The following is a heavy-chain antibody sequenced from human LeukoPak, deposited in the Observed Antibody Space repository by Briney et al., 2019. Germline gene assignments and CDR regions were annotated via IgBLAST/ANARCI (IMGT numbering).Heavy chain of an antibody. CDR3: ARIQVGATDFDY. D-gene: IGHD1-26*01. CDR1: GFTFSSYG. CDR2: IWYDGSNK. V-gene: IGHV3-33*01. J-gene: IGHJ4*02. Sequence: PGGSLRLSCAASGFTFSSYGMHWVRQAPGMGLEWVAVIWYDGSNKYYADSVKGRFTISRDNSKNTLYLQMNSLRAEDTAVYYCARIQVGATDFDYWGQETLVTVSS.